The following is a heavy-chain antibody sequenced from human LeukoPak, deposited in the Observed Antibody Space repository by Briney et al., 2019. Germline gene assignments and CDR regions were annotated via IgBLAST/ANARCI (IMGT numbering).Heavy chain of an antibody. CDR1: GFTFSSYS. CDR2: ISSSSSYI. CDR3: ARDYRRRRLVIVGATRDNWFDP. V-gene: IGHV3-21*01. D-gene: IGHD1-26*01. Sequence: GGSLRLSCAVSGFTFSSYSMSWVRQAPGKGLEWVSSISSSSSYIYYADSVKGRFTISRDNAKNSLYLQMNSLRAEDTAVYYCARDYRRRRLVIVGATRDNWFDPWGQGTLVTVSS. J-gene: IGHJ5*02.